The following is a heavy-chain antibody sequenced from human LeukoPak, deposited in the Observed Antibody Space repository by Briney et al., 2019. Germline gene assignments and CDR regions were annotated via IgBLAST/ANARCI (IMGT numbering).Heavy chain of an antibody. Sequence: GGSLRLSCAASGFTFSSYSMNWVRQAPGKGLEWVSSISSSSSYIYYADSVKGRFTISRDNAKNSLYLQMNSRRAEHTAVYYCTREHHDYGDYYPYFDYWGQGTLVTVSS. CDR2: ISSSSSYI. J-gene: IGHJ4*02. V-gene: IGHV3-21*03. D-gene: IGHD4-17*01. CDR3: TREHHDYGDYYPYFDY. CDR1: GFTFSSYS.